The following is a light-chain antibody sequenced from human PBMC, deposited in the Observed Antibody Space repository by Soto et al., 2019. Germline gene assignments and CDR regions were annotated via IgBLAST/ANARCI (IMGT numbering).Light chain of an antibody. J-gene: IGKJ4*01. Sequence: EIVLTQSPGTLSLSPGERATLSCRASQSVSSSSYLAWYQQKPGQAPRLLIYGASSRATGIPDRFSGSGSGTDFILTISRLEPEDFEVYYCQQYGSSLTFGGGTKVEIK. V-gene: IGKV3-20*01. CDR1: QSVSSSSY. CDR2: GAS. CDR3: QQYGSSLT.